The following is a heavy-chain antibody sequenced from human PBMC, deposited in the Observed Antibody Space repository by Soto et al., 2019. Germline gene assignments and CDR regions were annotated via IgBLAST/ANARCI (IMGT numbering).Heavy chain of an antibody. CDR3: ARFGTSYDTSGFLY. Sequence: EVQLVESGGGLVQPGGSLRLSCGASGFTFGSHWMHWVRQAPGKGLVYVSRISSGGTTTNYAESVKGRFTISRDNARNTLYLQMNSLRVEDTAVYYCARFGTSYDTSGFLYWGQGTPVTVSS. CDR1: GFTFGSHW. D-gene: IGHD3-22*01. V-gene: IGHV3-74*01. CDR2: ISSGGTTT. J-gene: IGHJ4*02.